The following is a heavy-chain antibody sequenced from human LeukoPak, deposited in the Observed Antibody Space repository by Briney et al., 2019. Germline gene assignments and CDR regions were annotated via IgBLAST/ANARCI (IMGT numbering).Heavy chain of an antibody. CDR2: IHYTGST. J-gene: IGHJ6*02. Sequence: SETLSLTCTVSGGSISGYSWGWIRRPPGAGLEWIGHIHYTGSTDYSPSLKSRFTLSIDTSKNQFSLEVTSATAADTAVYYCARLSPIAAAGAHTYHSLDIWSQGTTVTVSS. CDR1: GGSISGYS. D-gene: IGHD6-13*01. V-gene: IGHV4-59*08. CDR3: ARLSPIAAAGAHTYHSLDI.